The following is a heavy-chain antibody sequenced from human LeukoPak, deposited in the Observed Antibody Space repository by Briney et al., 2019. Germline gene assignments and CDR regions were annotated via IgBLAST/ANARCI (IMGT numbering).Heavy chain of an antibody. Sequence: ASVKVSCKASGYSFTNYAMNWVRQAPGQGLEWMGWISAYNGNTNYAQKLQGRVTMTTDTSTSTAYMELRSLRSDDTAVYYCARELGMAAAGKSWFDPWGQGTLVTVSS. CDR1: GYSFTNYA. V-gene: IGHV1-18*01. J-gene: IGHJ5*02. CDR3: ARELGMAAAGKSWFDP. D-gene: IGHD6-13*01. CDR2: ISAYNGNT.